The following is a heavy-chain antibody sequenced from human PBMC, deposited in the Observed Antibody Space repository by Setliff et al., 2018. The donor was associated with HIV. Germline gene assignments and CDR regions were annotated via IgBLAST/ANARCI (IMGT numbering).Heavy chain of an antibody. CDR3: ARTSGYSSSWYPFDY. J-gene: IGHJ4*02. Sequence: SETLSLTCSVSGGSISGHYWSWIRQPPGKGLEWIGYIYHSGSTDYNPSLKSRVTISIDTSENRFSLNLTSVTAADTALYYCARTSGYSSSWYPFDYWGQGTLVT. CDR1: GGSISGHY. D-gene: IGHD6-13*01. CDR2: IYHSGST. V-gene: IGHV4-59*11.